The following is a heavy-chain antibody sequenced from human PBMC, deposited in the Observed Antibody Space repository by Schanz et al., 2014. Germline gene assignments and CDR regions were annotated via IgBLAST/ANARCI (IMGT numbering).Heavy chain of an antibody. CDR3: ARLGSPHCRTSNCHYDWFGP. CDR2: GYYTGSA. J-gene: IGHJ5*02. D-gene: IGHD2-15*01. V-gene: IGHV4-59*08. CDR1: GGSISTYY. Sequence: QMQLQGSGPGLVKPSETLSLTCAVSGGSISTYYWSWVRQPPGKGREWLAYGYYTGSANYNPSLKCRLTISVDTSKNQFPGGRSSVPAADTAVYYCARLGSPHCRTSNCHYDWFGPWDQGTLVTVSS.